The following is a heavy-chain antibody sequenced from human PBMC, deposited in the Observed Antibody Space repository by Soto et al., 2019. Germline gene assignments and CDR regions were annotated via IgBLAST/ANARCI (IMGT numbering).Heavy chain of an antibody. D-gene: IGHD6-6*01. CDR1: GFTISSYG. Sequence: QVQLVESGGGVVQPGRSLRLSCAASGFTISSYGMHWVRQAPGKGLEWVAVIWYYGSNKYYADAVNGRFTISRDNSKNTLYLKMNSLRAEDTAVYYCARDLVRWPQEYHYYFGMDVWGQGTTVTVSS. CDR2: IWYYGSNK. CDR3: ARDLVRWPQEYHYYFGMDV. J-gene: IGHJ6*02. V-gene: IGHV3-33*01.